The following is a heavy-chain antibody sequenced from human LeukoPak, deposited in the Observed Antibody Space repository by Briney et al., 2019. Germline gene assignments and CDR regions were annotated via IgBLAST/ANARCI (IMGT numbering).Heavy chain of an antibody. D-gene: IGHD6-6*01. CDR3: VSQSGYSSSSLDY. J-gene: IGHJ4*02. V-gene: IGHV6-1*01. CDR2: TYYRSKWYN. Sequence: SQTLSLTCAISGDSVSSNSAAWNWIRQSPSRGLEWLGRTYYRSKWYNDYAVSVKSRITINPDTSKNQFSLQLNSVTPEDTAVYYCVSQSGYSSSSLDYWGEGTLVTVSS. CDR1: GDSVSSNSAA.